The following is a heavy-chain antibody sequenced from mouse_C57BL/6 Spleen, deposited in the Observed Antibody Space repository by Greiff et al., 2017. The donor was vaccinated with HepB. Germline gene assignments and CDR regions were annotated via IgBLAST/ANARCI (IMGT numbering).Heavy chain of an antibody. CDR1: GYSFTGYF. Sequence: EVRLQQSGPELVKPGDSVKISCKASGYSFTGYFMNWVMQSHGKSLEWIGRINPYNGDTFYNQKFKGKATLTVDKSSSTAHMELRSLTSEDSAVYYCARTGYYYGSSYGGVFDYWGQGTTLTVSS. CDR3: ARTGYYYGSSYGGVFDY. D-gene: IGHD1-1*01. J-gene: IGHJ2*01. CDR2: INPYNGDT. V-gene: IGHV1-20*01.